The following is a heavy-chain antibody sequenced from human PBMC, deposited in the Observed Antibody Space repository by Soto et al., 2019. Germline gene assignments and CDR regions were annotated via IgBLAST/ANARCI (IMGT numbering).Heavy chain of an antibody. Sequence: PGGSLRLSCAASGFTFSSYWMHWVRHAPGKGQVKVSRINSDGSSISYADSVKGRFTISRDNAKNTLYLQMNSLRVEDTAVYYYGRDLNRYDLLDYWGQGTLVAVSS. CDR1: GFTFSSYW. CDR3: GRDLNRYDLLDY. V-gene: IGHV3-74*01. CDR2: INSDGSSI. D-gene: IGHD5-12*01. J-gene: IGHJ4*02.